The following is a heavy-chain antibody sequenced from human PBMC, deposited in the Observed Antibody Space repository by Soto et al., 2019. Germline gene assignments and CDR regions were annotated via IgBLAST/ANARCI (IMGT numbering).Heavy chain of an antibody. Sequence: PXDSLKLSCRTSGNRFTSYLIALVLQMPGKGLEWMGIIFPSDSDTRYSPSFQGQVTISADRSTSTVFLQWASLKASDTAVYFCARKDKSGYFNWFDPWGQGTLVTVSS. V-gene: IGHV5-51*01. CDR2: IFPSDSDT. J-gene: IGHJ5*02. CDR1: GNRFTSYL. CDR3: ARKDKSGYFNWFDP. D-gene: IGHD3-22*01.